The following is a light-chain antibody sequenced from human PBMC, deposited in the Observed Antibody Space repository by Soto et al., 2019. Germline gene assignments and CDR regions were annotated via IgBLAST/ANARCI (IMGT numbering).Light chain of an antibody. CDR2: DNN. V-gene: IGLV1-51*01. CDR1: SSNIGNNF. Sequence: HSVLTQPPSVSAAPGQKVTISCSGSSSNIGNNFVTWYQQLPGTAPKLLIYDNNKRPSGIPDRFSGSQSGTSATLGITGLQTGDEAVYYCGSWDSSLTYVFGTGTKVTVL. CDR3: GSWDSSLTYV. J-gene: IGLJ1*01.